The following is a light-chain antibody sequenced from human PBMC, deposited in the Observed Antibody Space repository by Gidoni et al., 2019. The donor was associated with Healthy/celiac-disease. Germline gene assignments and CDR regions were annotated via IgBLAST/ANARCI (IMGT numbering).Light chain of an antibody. J-gene: IGKJ1*01. V-gene: IGKV4-1*01. CDR2: WAS. CDR1: QSVLYSSNNKNY. CDR3: QQYYSTPGT. Sequence: DIVMTQSPDSLARSLGERATINCKSSQSVLYSSNNKNYLAWYQQKPGQPPKLLIYWASTRESGVPDRFSGSGSGTDFTLTISSLQAEDVAVYYCQQYYSTPGTFGQGTKVEIK.